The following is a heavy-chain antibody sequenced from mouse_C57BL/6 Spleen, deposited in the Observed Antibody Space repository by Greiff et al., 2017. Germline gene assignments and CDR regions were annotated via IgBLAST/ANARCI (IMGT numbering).Heavy chain of an antibody. J-gene: IGHJ4*01. D-gene: IGHD2-4*01. Sequence: VQLQQSGAELARPGASVKLSCKASGYTFTSYGISWVKQRTGQGLEWIGEIYPRSGNTYYNEKFKGKATLTADKSSSTAYMELRSLTSEDSAVYFGARRVDYDYDGYAMDYWGQGTSVTVSS. CDR2: IYPRSGNT. V-gene: IGHV1-81*01. CDR1: GYTFTSYG. CDR3: ARRVDYDYDGYAMDY.